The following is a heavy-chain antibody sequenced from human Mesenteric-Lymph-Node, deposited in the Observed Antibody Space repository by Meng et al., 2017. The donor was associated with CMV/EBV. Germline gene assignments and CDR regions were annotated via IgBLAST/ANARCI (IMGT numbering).Heavy chain of an antibody. J-gene: IGHJ4*02. Sequence: SETLSLTCTVSGGSINSSNDYWGWIRQPPGKGLEWIGNIYYSGSTYYNPSLKSRVTISVDTSKNQFSLKLSSVTAADTAVYYCAREVVPAANLDYWGQGTLVTVSS. CDR3: AREVVPAANLDY. CDR1: GGSINSSNDY. V-gene: IGHV4-39*07. CDR2: IYYSGST. D-gene: IGHD2-2*01.